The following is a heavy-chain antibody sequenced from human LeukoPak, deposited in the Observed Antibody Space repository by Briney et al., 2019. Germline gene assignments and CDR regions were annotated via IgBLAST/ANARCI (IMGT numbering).Heavy chain of an antibody. J-gene: IGHJ4*02. CDR3: ARQRWFGEAHADYFDY. V-gene: IGHV5-51*01. CDR1: GYSFTSYW. D-gene: IGHD3-10*01. Sequence: GASLMISCKGSGYSFTSYWIGWVRQMPGKGLEWVGIIYPGDPDTRYSPSFQGQVTISADKSISTAYLQWSSLKASDTAMYYCARQRWFGEAHADYFDYWGQGTLVTVSS. CDR2: IYPGDPDT.